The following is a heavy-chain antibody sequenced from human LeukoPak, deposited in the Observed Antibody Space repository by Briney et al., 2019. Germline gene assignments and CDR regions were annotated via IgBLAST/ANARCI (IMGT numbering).Heavy chain of an antibody. CDR1: GFSFSTYG. J-gene: IGHJ6*02. V-gene: IGHV3-30*04. D-gene: IGHD3-3*01. CDR2: ISHDGKIK. CDR3: AKGFLESSYGMDV. Sequence: GGSLRLSCAASGFSFSTYGMHWVRQAPGKGLEWVTLISHDGKIKCDADSVKGRFTISRDNSKNTLYLQMNSLRTEDTALYYCAKGFLESSYGMDVWGQGTTVTVSS.